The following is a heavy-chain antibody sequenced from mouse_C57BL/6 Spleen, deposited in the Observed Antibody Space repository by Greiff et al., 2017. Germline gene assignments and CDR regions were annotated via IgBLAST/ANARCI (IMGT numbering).Heavy chain of an antibody. CDR1: GYAFSSSW. D-gene: IGHD1-1*01. CDR2: IYPGDGDT. J-gene: IGHJ1*03. Sequence: QVQLQQSGPELVKPGASVKISCKASGYAFSSSWMNWVKQRPGKGLEWIGRIYPGDGDTNYNGKFKGKATLTADKSSSTAYMQLSSLTSEDSAVYCCASCVTTVVSGYFEVWGTGTTVTVSS. CDR3: ASCVTTVVSGYFEV. V-gene: IGHV1-82*01.